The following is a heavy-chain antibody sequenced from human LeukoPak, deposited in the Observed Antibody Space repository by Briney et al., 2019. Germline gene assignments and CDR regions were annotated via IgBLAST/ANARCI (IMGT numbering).Heavy chain of an antibody. D-gene: IGHD2-2*01. CDR3: ARLPVD. CDR2: IYSGGDT. CDR1: GFTVSSDY. Sequence: GGCLRLSCAASGFTVSSDYMSWVRQAPGKGLEWVSVIYSGGDTFYADSVKGRFTISRDTPKNTLSLRMNSLRAEDTAVYYCARLPVDWGQGTLVTVSS. V-gene: IGHV3-66*01. J-gene: IGHJ4*02.